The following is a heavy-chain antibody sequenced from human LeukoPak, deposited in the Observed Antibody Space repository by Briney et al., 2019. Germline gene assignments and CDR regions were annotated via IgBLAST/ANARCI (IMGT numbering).Heavy chain of an antibody. CDR2: ISYDGSNK. CDR3: AKHPGDFTGIVNYYYMDV. D-gene: IGHD1-26*01. V-gene: IGHV3-30*18. J-gene: IGHJ6*03. CDR1: GFTFRSYG. Sequence: GGSLRLSCAGSGFTFRSYGMHWVRQAPGKGLEWVAIISYDGSNKYSADSVKGRFTISRDNSQNILFLQMNSLRPEDTAIYYCAKHPGDFTGIVNYYYMDVWGKGTTVTVSS.